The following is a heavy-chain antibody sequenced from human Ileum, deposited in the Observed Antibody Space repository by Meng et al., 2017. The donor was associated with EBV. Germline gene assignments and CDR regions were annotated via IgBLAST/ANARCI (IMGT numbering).Heavy chain of an antibody. D-gene: IGHD6-19*01. J-gene: IGHJ4*02. CDR2: IYHSGST. Sequence: HVQLQELGAVLVKPSGNLFLTCSVSGCFISSRNWWSWVRLPPGKGLEWIGEIYHSGSTNYNPSLKSRVTISVDKSKNQFSLNLSSVTAADTAVYYCARVGQWLPIDYWGQGTLVTVSS. V-gene: IGHV4-4*02. CDR3: ARVGQWLPIDY. CDR1: GCFISSRNW.